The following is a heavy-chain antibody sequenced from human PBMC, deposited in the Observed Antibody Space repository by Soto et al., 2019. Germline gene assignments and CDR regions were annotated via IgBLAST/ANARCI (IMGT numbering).Heavy chain of an antibody. D-gene: IGHD6-6*01. CDR3: AKDLLVY. V-gene: IGHV3-30*18. Sequence: QVQLVESGGGVVQPGRSLRLSCAASGFTFSSYGMHWVRQAPGKGLEWVAVISYDGSNKYYADSVKGRFTISRDNSKNTLYLQMNSLRAEDTAVYYCAKDLLVYWGQGTLVTVSS. J-gene: IGHJ4*02. CDR1: GFTFSSYG. CDR2: ISYDGSNK.